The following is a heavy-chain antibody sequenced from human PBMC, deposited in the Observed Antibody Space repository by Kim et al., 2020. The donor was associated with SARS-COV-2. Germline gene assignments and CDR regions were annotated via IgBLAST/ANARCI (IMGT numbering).Heavy chain of an antibody. D-gene: IGHD6-19*01. Sequence: SETLSLTCAVYGGSFSGYYWSWIRQPPGKGLEWIGEINHSGSTNYNPSLKSRVTISVDTSKNQFSLKLSSVTAADTAVYYCAREGLYSSGWGSDYWGQGTLVTVSS. J-gene: IGHJ4*02. CDR3: AREGLYSSGWGSDY. V-gene: IGHV4-34*01. CDR2: INHSGST. CDR1: GGSFSGYY.